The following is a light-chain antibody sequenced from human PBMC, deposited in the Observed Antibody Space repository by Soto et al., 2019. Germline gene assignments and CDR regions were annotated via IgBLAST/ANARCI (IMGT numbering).Light chain of an antibody. J-gene: IGKJ5*01. CDR3: QQRSNWLIT. CDR1: QSVSSN. CDR2: GAS. V-gene: IGKV3-15*01. Sequence: EIVMTQSPATLSVSPGERATLSCRASQSVSSNFAWYQQKPGQAPRLLFYGASTGATGLPARFSGSGSGTEFTLTINSLQAEDCAVYYCQQRSNWLITFGQGTRLEI.